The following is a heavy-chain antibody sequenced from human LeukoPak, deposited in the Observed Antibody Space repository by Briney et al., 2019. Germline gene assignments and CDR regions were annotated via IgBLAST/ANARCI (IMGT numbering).Heavy chain of an antibody. CDR2: IRQDGSEK. CDR3: ARDGAAAGIYFDL. J-gene: IGHJ4*01. D-gene: IGHD6-13*01. Sequence: GGSLRLSCEVSGFTFTDYWMNWVRQAPGKGPEWVASIRQDGSEKTYVDSVKGRFTISRDNTKNSLSLQLNGLRAEDTAVYYCARDGAAAGIYFDLWGQGTLVTVSS. V-gene: IGHV3-7*01. CDR1: GFTFTDYW.